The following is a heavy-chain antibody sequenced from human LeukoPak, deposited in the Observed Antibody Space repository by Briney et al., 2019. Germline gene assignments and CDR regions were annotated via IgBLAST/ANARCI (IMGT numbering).Heavy chain of an antibody. D-gene: IGHD1-26*01. V-gene: IGHV4-39*01. CDR1: GDSLTITIYY. J-gene: IGHJ3*02. CDR3: ARPLEWELPPGHAFDI. CDR2: IYYSGST. Sequence: SETLSLTCTLPGDSLTITIYYCGSVRQPPGNGLEWLGFIYYSGSTYYNTSLKSRVTISVDTSNNPFSLKLSSVTAADTAVYYCARPLEWELPPGHAFDIWGQGTMVTVSS.